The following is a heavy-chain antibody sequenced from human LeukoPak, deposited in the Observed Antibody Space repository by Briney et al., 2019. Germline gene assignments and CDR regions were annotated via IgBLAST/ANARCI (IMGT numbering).Heavy chain of an antibody. Sequence: GASVKVSCKASGYTFTGYYMHWVRQAPGQGLEWMGWINPNSGGTNYAQKFQGRVTMTRDTSISTAYMELSRLRSDDTAVYYCAGSSQHSQTYYDYVWGSSHLDYWGQGTLVTVSS. CDR1: GYTFTGYY. V-gene: IGHV1-2*02. J-gene: IGHJ4*02. CDR3: AGSSQHSQTYYDYVWGSSHLDY. CDR2: INPNSGGT. D-gene: IGHD3-16*01.